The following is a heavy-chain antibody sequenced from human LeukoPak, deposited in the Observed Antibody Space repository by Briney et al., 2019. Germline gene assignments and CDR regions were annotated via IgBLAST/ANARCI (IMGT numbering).Heavy chain of an antibody. D-gene: IGHD6-13*01. V-gene: IGHV3-9*01. CDR2: ISWNRGRI. J-gene: IGHJ6*02. CDR3: AKDMAAGSRNYYNMDV. Sequence: GGSLRLSCAASGFTFDDYAMHWVRQAPGKGLEWVSGISWNRGRIGYADSVKGRFTISRDNAKNSLYLQMNNLRGEDTALYYCAKDMAAGSRNYYNMDVWGQGTTVTVSS. CDR1: GFTFDDYA.